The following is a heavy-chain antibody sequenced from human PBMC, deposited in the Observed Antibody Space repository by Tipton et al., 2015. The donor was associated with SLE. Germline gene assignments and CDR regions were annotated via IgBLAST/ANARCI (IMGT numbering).Heavy chain of an antibody. J-gene: IGHJ3*01. V-gene: IGHV3-7*01. CDR3: AELSTADAFDV. CDR2: IKQDGSEK. Sequence: WIRQPPGKGLEWVANIKQDGSEKYYADSVKGRFTISRDNAKNSLYLQMNSLRAEDAALYYCAELSTADAFDVWGQGAMVIVSS. D-gene: IGHD5/OR15-5a*01.